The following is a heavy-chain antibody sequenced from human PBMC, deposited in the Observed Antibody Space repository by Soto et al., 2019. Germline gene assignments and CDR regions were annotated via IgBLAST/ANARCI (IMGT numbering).Heavy chain of an antibody. CDR1: GGTFSSYA. D-gene: IGHD3-22*01. CDR3: ARDRGPSSGYYPYWFDP. J-gene: IGHJ5*02. CDR2: IIPIFGTA. Sequence: QVQLVQSGAEVKKPGSSVKVSCKASGGTFSSYAISWVRQAPGQGLEWMGEIIPIFGTANYAQKFQGRVTINADESTSTAYMELSSLRSEDTAVYSCARDRGPSSGYYPYWFDPWGQGTLVTVSS. V-gene: IGHV1-69*12.